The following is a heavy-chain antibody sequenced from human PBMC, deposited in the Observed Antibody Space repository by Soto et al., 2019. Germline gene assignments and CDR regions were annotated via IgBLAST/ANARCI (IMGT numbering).Heavy chain of an antibody. CDR1: GGSISSSSYY. CDR2: IYYSGST. Sequence: QLQLQESGPGLVKPSETLSLTCTVSGGSISSSSYYWGWIRQPPGKGLEWIGSIYYSGSTYYNPSLKSRVTISVDTSKNQFSLKLSSVTAADTAVYYCARHRLTTVTTWYFDLRGRGTLVTVSS. J-gene: IGHJ2*01. V-gene: IGHV4-39*01. CDR3: ARHRLTTVTTWYFDL. D-gene: IGHD4-17*01.